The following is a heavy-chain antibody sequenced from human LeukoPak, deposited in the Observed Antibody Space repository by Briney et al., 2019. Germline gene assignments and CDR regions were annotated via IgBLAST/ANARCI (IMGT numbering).Heavy chain of an antibody. CDR2: ISGSGGST. V-gene: IGHV3-23*01. J-gene: IGHJ4*02. D-gene: IGHD3-10*01. Sequence: GGSLRLSCAASGFTFSSYAMSWVRQAPGKGLEWVSAISGSGGSTYYADSVKGRFTISRDNSKNTLYLQMNSLRAEDTAVYYCAKETVTRQTFGELLSTPIFDYWGQGTLVTVSS. CDR1: GFTFSSYA. CDR3: AKETVTRQTFGELLSTPIFDY.